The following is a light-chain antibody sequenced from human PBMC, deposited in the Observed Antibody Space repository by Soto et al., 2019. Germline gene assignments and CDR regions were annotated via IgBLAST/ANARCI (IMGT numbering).Light chain of an antibody. CDR3: SSYAGNNNVV. V-gene: IGLV2-8*01. CDR1: SSDVGAYDY. J-gene: IGLJ2*01. Sequence: QSALTQPPSASGSPGQSVTISCTGTSSDVGAYDYVSWYQQHPGKAPKLLIYEVSQRPSGVPDLFSGSKSGNTASLTVSGLQAEDEADFYCSSYAGNNNVVFGGGTKLTVL. CDR2: EVS.